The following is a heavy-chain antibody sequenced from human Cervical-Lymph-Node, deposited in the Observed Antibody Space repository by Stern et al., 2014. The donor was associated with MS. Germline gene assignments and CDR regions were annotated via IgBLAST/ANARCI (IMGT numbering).Heavy chain of an antibody. J-gene: IGHJ4*02. V-gene: IGHV4-61*02. CDR3: ARVSVQGGWHVFFDY. CDR2: IYTSGST. CDR1: GGSISSGSYY. Sequence: QLQLQESGPGLVKPSQTLSLTCTVSGGSISSGSYYWSWIRQPAGKGLEWIGRIYTSGSTTYNPSLKSRVNISVDTSKNQFSLKLSSLTAADTAVYYCARVSVQGGWHVFFDYWGQGTLVTVSS. D-gene: IGHD6-19*01.